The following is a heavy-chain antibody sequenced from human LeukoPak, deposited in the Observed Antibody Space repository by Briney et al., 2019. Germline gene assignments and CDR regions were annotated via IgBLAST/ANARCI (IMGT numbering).Heavy chain of an antibody. CDR2: IYYSGST. CDR3: ATYYCGGDCYSRYYFDY. Sequence: SQTLSLTCTVSGGSISSGGYYWSWIRQHPGTGLEWIGYIYYSGSTYYNPSLKSRVTISVDTSKNQFSLKLSSVTAADTAVYYCATYYCGGDCYSRYYFDYWGQGTLVTVSS. CDR1: GGSISSGGYY. D-gene: IGHD2-21*02. V-gene: IGHV4-31*03. J-gene: IGHJ4*02.